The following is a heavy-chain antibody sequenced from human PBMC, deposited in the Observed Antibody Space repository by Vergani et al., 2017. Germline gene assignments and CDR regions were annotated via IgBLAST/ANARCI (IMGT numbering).Heavy chain of an antibody. CDR3: AVTAMVQGVWIDY. CDR1: GFTVSSNY. D-gene: IGHD3-10*01. J-gene: IGHJ4*02. CDR2: IYSGGST. Sequence: EVQLVESGGGLIQPGGSLRLSCAASGFTVSSNYMSWVRQAPGKGLEWVSVIYSGGSTYYADSVKGRFTISRDNSKNTLYLQMNSLRAEDTAVYYCAVTAMVQGVWIDYWGQGTLVTVSS. V-gene: IGHV3-53*01.